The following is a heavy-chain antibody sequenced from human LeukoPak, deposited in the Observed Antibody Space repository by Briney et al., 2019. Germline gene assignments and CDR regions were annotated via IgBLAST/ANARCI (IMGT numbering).Heavy chain of an antibody. CDR1: GFSLSTYW. D-gene: IGHD5-12*01. V-gene: IGHV3-7*01. Sequence: GGSLRLSCAASGFSLSTYWMTWVRQAPGKGLEWVANIKEDGSEKYYVDSVKGRFTISRDNPKNSMYLQMNSLRGEDTAVYYCARGPGGYDPFDYWGQGTLVTVSS. J-gene: IGHJ4*02. CDR2: IKEDGSEK. CDR3: ARGPGGYDPFDY.